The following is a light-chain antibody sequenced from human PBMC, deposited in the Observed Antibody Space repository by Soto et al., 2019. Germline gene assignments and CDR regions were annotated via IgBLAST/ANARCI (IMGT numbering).Light chain of an antibody. Sequence: DIQLTQSPSSLSASVGDRVTITCRASQSISSYLNWDQQRPGKAPNLLIYATSSLRPGVPSRFSGSRSGADFTLSISNLQPEYFATYDCQQSYSTPPTTFGQGTRL. CDR2: ATS. J-gene: IGKJ5*01. CDR1: QSISSY. V-gene: IGKV1-39*01. CDR3: QQSYSTPPTT.